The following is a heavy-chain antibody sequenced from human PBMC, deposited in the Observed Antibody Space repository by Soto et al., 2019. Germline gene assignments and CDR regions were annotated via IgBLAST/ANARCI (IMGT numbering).Heavy chain of an antibody. Sequence: GASVKVSCKASGYTFLSYGISWVRQAPGQGLEWMGWISAYNGNTNYAQKLQGRVTMTTDTSTSTAYMELRSLRSDDTAVYFCACDLAAARPYRFDPWSQGTPVPVSS. V-gene: IGHV1-18*01. J-gene: IGHJ5*01. CDR1: GYTFLSYG. CDR2: ISAYNGNT. CDR3: ACDLAAARPYRFDP. D-gene: IGHD6-6*01.